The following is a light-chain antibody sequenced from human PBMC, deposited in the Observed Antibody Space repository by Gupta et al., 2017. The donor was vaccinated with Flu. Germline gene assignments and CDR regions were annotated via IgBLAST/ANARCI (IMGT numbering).Light chain of an antibody. V-gene: IGKV2-28*01. CDR1: QSLLDSNGRNY. Sequence: EIVMTQSPLFLPVTPGEPASISCRSSQSLLDSNGRNYLDWYVQKPGQSPRLLIYSGSNRASGVPDRFSGSGSGTDFTLKISRAEADDVGIYYCMQALQTPLTFGRGTRVDIK. CDR2: SGS. J-gene: IGKJ4*01. CDR3: MQALQTPLT.